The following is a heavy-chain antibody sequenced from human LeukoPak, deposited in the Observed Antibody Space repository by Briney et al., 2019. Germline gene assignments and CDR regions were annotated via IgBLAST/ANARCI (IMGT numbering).Heavy chain of an antibody. J-gene: IGHJ4*02. V-gene: IGHV3-20*04. CDR3: ARGYDSSGYYYHDY. CDR1: GFTFDDYG. D-gene: IGHD3-22*01. Sequence: GGSLRLSCAASGFTFDDYGMSWVRQAPGKGLEWVSGINWNGGSTGYADSVKGRFTISRDNTKNSLYLQMNSLRAEDTALYYCARGYDSSGYYYHDYWGQGTLVTVSS. CDR2: INWNGGST.